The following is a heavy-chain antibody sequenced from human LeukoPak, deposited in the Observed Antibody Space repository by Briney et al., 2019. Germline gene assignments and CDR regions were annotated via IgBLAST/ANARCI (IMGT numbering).Heavy chain of an antibody. V-gene: IGHV3-74*01. Sequence: GGSLRLSCAASGFTFSSYWMHWVRQAPGKGLVWVSRINSDGSSTSYAVSVKGRFTISRDNAKNTLYLQMNSLRAEDTAVYYCARDGDYGDYDGAFDIWGQGTMVTVSS. CDR3: ARDGDYGDYDGAFDI. D-gene: IGHD4-17*01. CDR1: GFTFSSYW. J-gene: IGHJ3*02. CDR2: INSDGSST.